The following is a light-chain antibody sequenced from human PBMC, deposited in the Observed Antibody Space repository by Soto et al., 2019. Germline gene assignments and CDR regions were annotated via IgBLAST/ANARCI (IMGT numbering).Light chain of an antibody. V-gene: IGKV3D-15*01. J-gene: IGKJ1*01. Sequence: EIVMTQSPATLSVSPGERATLSCRASQSVSSNLAWYQKKPGQAPRLLIYGASTRATGIPARFSGSGSGTEFTLTISSLQSEDFAVYYCQQYNNWFRTFGQGTKVEIK. CDR2: GAS. CDR3: QQYNNWFRT. CDR1: QSVSSN.